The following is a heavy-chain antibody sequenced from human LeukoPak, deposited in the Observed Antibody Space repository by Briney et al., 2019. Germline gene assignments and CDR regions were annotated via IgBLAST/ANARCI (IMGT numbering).Heavy chain of an antibody. CDR3: ARDRYSSSWYELNWFDP. D-gene: IGHD6-13*01. CDR1: GGSFSGYY. Sequence: KPSETLSLTCAVYGGSFSGYYWSWIRQPPGKGLEWIGEINHSGSTNYNPSLKSRVTISVDTSKNQFSLKLSSVTAADTAVYYCARDRYSSSWYELNWFDPWGQGTLVAVSP. V-gene: IGHV4-34*01. CDR2: INHSGST. J-gene: IGHJ5*02.